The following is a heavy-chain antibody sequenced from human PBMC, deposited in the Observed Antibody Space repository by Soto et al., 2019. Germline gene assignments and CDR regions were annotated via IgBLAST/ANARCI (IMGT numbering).Heavy chain of an antibody. CDR2: VYYGGST. J-gene: IGHJ6*02. D-gene: IGHD3-22*01. CDR3: AGGDYYHSSGYYFYYYTMDV. CDR1: GGSISSSSYY. Sequence: SETLSLTCTVSGGSISSSSYYWGWIRQPPGKGLEWIGNVYYGGSTYYNPSLKSRVTISVETSKSQFSLKLSSVTAADTAVYYCAGGDYYHSSGYYFYYYTMDVWGQGTTDSVSS. V-gene: IGHV4-39*01.